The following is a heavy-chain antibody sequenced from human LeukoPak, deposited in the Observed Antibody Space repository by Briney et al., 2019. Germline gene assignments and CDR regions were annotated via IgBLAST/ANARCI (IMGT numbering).Heavy chain of an antibody. J-gene: IGHJ4*02. CDR3: AKDSSGSYPYYFDY. V-gene: IGHV3-23*01. D-gene: IGHD1-26*01. CDR2: ISGSGGST. Sequence: GRSLRLSCAASGFTFSSYAMHWVRQAPGKGLEWVSAISGSGGSTCYADSVRGRFTISRDNSKNTLYLQMNSLRAEDTAVYYCAKDSSGSYPYYFDYWGQGTLVTVSS. CDR1: GFTFSSYA.